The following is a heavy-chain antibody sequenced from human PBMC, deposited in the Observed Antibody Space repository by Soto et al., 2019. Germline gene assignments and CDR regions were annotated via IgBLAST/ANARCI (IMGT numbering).Heavy chain of an antibody. CDR3: AKCNLAAVVRGAFDI. CDR2: ISGSGGNT. D-gene: IGHD6-25*01. Sequence: GGSLRLSCAASGFTFNNYAMNWVRQAPGKGLEWVSVISGSGGNTYYVDSVKGRFTISRDNSKNTLDLQMNSLRDEDTAVYFCAKCNLAAVVRGAFDIWGQGTMVTVSS. V-gene: IGHV3-23*01. J-gene: IGHJ3*02. CDR1: GFTFNNYA.